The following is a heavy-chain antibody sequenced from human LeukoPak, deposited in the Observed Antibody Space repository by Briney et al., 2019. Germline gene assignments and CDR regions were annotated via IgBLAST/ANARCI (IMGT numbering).Heavy chain of an antibody. J-gene: IGHJ6*03. V-gene: IGHV4-4*08. CDR2: IYTSGST. D-gene: IGHD2-2*01. Sequence: SETLSLTCTVSGGSISSYYWSWIRQPPGKGLEWIGYIYTSGSTNYNPSLKSRVTISVDTSKNQFSLKLSSVTAADTAVYYCARNTRWRPSTSNRFYYYYYMDVWGKGTTVTVSS. CDR1: GGSISSYY. CDR3: ARNTRWRPSTSNRFYYYYYMDV.